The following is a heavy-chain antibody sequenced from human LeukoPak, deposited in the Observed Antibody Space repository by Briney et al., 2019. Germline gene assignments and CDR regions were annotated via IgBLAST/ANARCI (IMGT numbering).Heavy chain of an antibody. CDR1: GGSISSSSYY. V-gene: IGHV4-39*01. J-gene: IGHJ6*02. Sequence: PSETLSLTCTVSGGSISSSSYYWGWIRQPPGKGLEWIGSIYYSGSTYYNPSLKSRVTISVDTSKNQFSLKLSSVTAADTAVYYCARVARIAAAGTYYYGMDVWGQGTTVTVSS. D-gene: IGHD6-13*01. CDR3: ARVARIAAAGTYYYGMDV. CDR2: IYYSGST.